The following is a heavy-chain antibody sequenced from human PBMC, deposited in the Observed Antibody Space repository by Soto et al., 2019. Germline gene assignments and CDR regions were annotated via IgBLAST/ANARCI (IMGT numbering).Heavy chain of an antibody. CDR3: ARGAASIAAPYYFDY. CDR1: GGSISSGGYS. CDR2: IYHSGST. J-gene: IGHJ4*02. D-gene: IGHD6-6*01. Sequence: QLQLQESGSGLVKPSQTLSLTCAVSGGSISSGGYSWSWIRQPPGKGLEWIGYIYHSGSTYYNPSLKSRVTISVDRSKNQSSLKLSSVTAADTAVYYCARGAASIAAPYYFDYWGQGTLVTVSS. V-gene: IGHV4-30-2*01.